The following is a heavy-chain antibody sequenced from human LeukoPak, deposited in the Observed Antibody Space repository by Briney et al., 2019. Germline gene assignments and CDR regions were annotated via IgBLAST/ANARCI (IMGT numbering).Heavy chain of an antibody. CDR2: ISYDGSNK. Sequence: GGSLRLSCAASGFTFSSYGMHWVRQAPGKGLEWVAVISYDGSNKYYADSVKGRFTISRDNSKNTLYLQMNSLRAEDTAVYYCARETVLILPSLATPGAFDIWGQGTMVTVSS. CDR1: GFTFSSYG. J-gene: IGHJ3*02. CDR3: ARETVLILPSLATPGAFDI. D-gene: IGHD5-12*01. V-gene: IGHV3-30*03.